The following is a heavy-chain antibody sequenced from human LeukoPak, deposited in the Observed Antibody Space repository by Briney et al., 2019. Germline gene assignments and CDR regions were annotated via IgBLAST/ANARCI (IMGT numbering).Heavy chain of an antibody. J-gene: IGHJ4*02. V-gene: IGHV3-21*01. D-gene: IGHD5-18*01. CDR3: ARGHRWIQLWFGY. CDR1: GFTFGDYA. Sequence: GGSLRLSCTASGFTFGDYAMSWVRQAPGKGLEWVSSISSSSSYIYYADSVKGRFTISRDNAKNSLYLQMNSLRAEDTAVYYCARGHRWIQLWFGYWGQGTLVTVSS. CDR2: ISSSSSYI.